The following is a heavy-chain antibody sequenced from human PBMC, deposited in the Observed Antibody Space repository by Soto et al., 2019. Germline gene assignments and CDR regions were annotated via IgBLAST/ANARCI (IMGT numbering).Heavy chain of an antibody. V-gene: IGHV1-3*01. CDR1: GYTFTSYA. Sequence: ASVKVSCKASGYTFTSYAMHWVLQAPGQRLEWMGWINAGNGNTKYSQKFQGRVTITRDTSASTAYMELSSLRSEDTAVYYCARAGASSLSSGLYYYYGMDVWGQGTTVTVSS. J-gene: IGHJ6*02. CDR2: INAGNGNT. D-gene: IGHD6-6*01. CDR3: ARAGASSLSSGLYYYYGMDV.